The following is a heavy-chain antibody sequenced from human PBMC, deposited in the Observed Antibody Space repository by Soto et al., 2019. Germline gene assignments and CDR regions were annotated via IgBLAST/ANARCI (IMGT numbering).Heavy chain of an antibody. Sequence: SETLSLTCTVSGGSISSYYWSWIRQPPGKGLEWIGYIYYSGSTNYNPSLKSRVTISVDTSKNQFSLKLSSVTAADTAVYYCARMGRDFGVVIPPYYYYMDVWGKGTTVTVSS. J-gene: IGHJ6*03. CDR3: ARMGRDFGVVIPPYYYYMDV. D-gene: IGHD3-3*01. V-gene: IGHV4-59*01. CDR1: GGSISSYY. CDR2: IYYSGST.